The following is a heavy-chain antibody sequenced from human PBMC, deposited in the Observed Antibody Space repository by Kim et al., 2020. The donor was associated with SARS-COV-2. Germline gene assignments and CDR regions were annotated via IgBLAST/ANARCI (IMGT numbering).Heavy chain of an antibody. CDR2: VKSTGSST. CDR3: ARDGPDGEISGDAFDM. Sequence: GGSLRLSCEASGFRVSNCGMSWVRQAPGKGLEWVSSVKSTGSSTFYRDSVKGRFTISRDSLKNTVFLQMNSLRAEDTAVYYCARDGPDGEISGDAFDMCGQGTMVTVSS. V-gene: IGHV3-23*05. J-gene: IGHJ3*02. CDR1: GFRVSNCG. D-gene: IGHD4-17*01.